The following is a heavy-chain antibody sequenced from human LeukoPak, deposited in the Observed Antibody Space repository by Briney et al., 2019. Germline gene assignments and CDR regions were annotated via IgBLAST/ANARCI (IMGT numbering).Heavy chain of an antibody. V-gene: IGHV4-61*02. D-gene: IGHD4-11*01. J-gene: IGHJ4*02. Sequence: SQTLSLTCTVSGASINSGSYFWSWIRQPAGKGPEWIGRIFTSGSTSYNPSLQSRVTISMDTSKNQLSLNLTSVTAADTAVYYCARERGTYTVNYFDHWGQGTLVAVSS. CDR1: GASINSGSYF. CDR2: IFTSGST. CDR3: ARERGTYTVNYFDH.